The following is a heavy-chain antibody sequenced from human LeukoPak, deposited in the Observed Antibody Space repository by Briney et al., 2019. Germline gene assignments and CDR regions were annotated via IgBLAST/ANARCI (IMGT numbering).Heavy chain of an antibody. D-gene: IGHD1-14*01. J-gene: IGHJ4*02. V-gene: IGHV3-7*04. CDR1: GFTFSSYW. CDR2: IKEDGSEK. Sequence: GGPLRLSYVGSGFTFSSYWMTWVRQAPGKGLEWVANIKEDGSEKYSVDSVKGRFTISRDNAKNLLYLQMSSLRAEDTAVYYCARARIDYWGQGTLVTVSS. CDR3: ARARIDY.